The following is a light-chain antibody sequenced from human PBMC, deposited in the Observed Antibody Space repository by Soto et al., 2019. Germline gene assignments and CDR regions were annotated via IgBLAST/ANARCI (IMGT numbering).Light chain of an antibody. Sequence: DIQMTQSPFSLSASVGDRVTITCRASQSISNYLNWYQQKPGKAPKLLIYGASSLQSGVPSRFSGSGSGTDFTLTISSLQPEDFATYYCQQTCSTPVSFGGGTKVEIK. V-gene: IGKV1-39*01. CDR3: QQTCSTPVS. CDR1: QSISNY. J-gene: IGKJ4*01. CDR2: GAS.